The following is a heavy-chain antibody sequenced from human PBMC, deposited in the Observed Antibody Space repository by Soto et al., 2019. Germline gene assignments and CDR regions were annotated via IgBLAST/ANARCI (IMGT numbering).Heavy chain of an antibody. CDR3: ARTLGLSVMVRGVIITVGDSFDY. D-gene: IGHD3-10*01. Sequence: QVTLKESGPVLVKPTETLTLTCTVSGFSLSNARMGVSWIRQPPGKALEWLAHIFSNDEKSYSTSLKSRLTISRDTSKSQVVLTMTNMDPVDTATYYCARTLGLSVMVRGVIITVGDSFDYWGQGTLVTVSS. J-gene: IGHJ4*02. CDR2: IFSNDEK. V-gene: IGHV2-26*01. CDR1: GFSLSNARMG.